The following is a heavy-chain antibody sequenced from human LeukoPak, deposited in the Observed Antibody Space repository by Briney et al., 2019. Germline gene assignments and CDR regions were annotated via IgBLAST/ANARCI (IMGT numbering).Heavy chain of an antibody. V-gene: IGHV4-30-2*01. CDR3: ARDLGGSYSVHYYYYMDV. CDR1: GDSISSGGYF. CDR2: IYHTEKT. Sequence: MPSQTLSLTCTVSGDSISSGGYFWSWIRQPPGKGLQWIGNIYHTEKTNYNPSLKSRVTMSADRSKNQFSLRLSSVTAADTAVYYCARDLGGSYSVHYYYYMDVWGKGTTVIVSS. J-gene: IGHJ6*03. D-gene: IGHD1-26*01.